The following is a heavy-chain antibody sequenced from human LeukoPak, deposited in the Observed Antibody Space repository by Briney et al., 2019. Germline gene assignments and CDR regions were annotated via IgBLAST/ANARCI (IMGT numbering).Heavy chain of an antibody. D-gene: IGHD3-9*01. CDR1: GFTFSSYA. J-gene: IGHJ4*02. V-gene: IGHV3-20*04. Sequence: GGSLRLSCAASGFTFSSYAMSWVRQAPGKGLEWVSGINWNGGSTGYADSVKGRFTISRDNAKNSLYLQMNSLRAEDTALYYCARGTYDILTGYPIPYFDYWGQGTLVTVSS. CDR3: ARGTYDILTGYPIPYFDY. CDR2: INWNGGST.